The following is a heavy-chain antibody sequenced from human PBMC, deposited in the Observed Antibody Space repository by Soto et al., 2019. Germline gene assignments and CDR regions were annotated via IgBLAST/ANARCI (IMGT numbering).Heavy chain of an antibody. CDR3: ARAHYCSSTSCYEVHGWFHP. CDR1: GGSISSGDYY. CDR2: IYYSGST. V-gene: IGHV4-30-4*08. D-gene: IGHD2-2*01. J-gene: IGHJ5*02. Sequence: PSETLSLTCTVSGGSISSGDYYWSWIRQPPGKCLEWIGYIYYSGSTYYNPSLKSRVTISVDTSKNQFSLKLSSVTAADTAVYYCARAHYCSSTSCYEVHGWFHPWGQGTLVTVYS.